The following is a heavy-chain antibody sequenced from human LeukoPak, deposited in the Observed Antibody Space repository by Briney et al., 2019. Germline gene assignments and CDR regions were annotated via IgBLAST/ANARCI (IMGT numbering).Heavy chain of an antibody. V-gene: IGHV4-34*01. Sequence: SETLSLTCAVYGGSFSGYYWSWIRQPPGKGLEWIGEINHSGSTNYNPSLKSRVTISVDTSKNQFSLKLSSVTAADTAVYYCARIRRYNYGSNFDYWGQGTLVTVSS. D-gene: IGHD5-18*01. CDR3: ARIRRYNYGSNFDY. J-gene: IGHJ4*02. CDR1: GGSFSGYY. CDR2: INHSGST.